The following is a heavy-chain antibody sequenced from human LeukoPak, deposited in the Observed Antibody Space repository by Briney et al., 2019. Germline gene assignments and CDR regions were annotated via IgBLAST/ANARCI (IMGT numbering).Heavy chain of an antibody. Sequence: GGSLRLSCAASGFTFSSYGMHWVRQAPGKGLEWVAVISYDGSNKYYADSVKGRFTISRDNSKNTLYLQMNSLRAEDTAVYYCAKDQAYSSGWRYYYYYYGMDVWGQGTTVTVSS. CDR3: AKDQAYSSGWRYYYYYYGMDV. V-gene: IGHV3-30*18. J-gene: IGHJ6*02. CDR2: ISYDGSNK. CDR1: GFTFSSYG. D-gene: IGHD6-19*01.